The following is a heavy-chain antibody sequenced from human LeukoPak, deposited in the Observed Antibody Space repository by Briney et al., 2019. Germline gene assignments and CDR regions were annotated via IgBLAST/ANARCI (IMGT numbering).Heavy chain of an antibody. J-gene: IGHJ4*02. D-gene: IGHD5-18*01. CDR3: AKARLIQLWFACGFDY. V-gene: IGHV4-59*01. Sequence: KPSETLSLTCTVSGGSISSYYWSWIRQPPGKGLEWIGYIYYSGSTNYNPSLKSRVTISVDTSKNQFSLKLSSVTAADTAIYYCAKARLIQLWFACGFDYWGQGTLVTVSS. CDR1: GGSISSYY. CDR2: IYYSGST.